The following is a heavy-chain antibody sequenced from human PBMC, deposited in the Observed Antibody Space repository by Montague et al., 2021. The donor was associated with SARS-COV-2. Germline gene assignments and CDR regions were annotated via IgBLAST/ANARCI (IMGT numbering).Heavy chain of an antibody. CDR2: IYYSGST. CDR1: GGPISSYY. J-gene: IGHJ4*02. V-gene: IGHV4-59*01. CDR3: ARVFPRWLQFDPYFDY. D-gene: IGHD5-24*01. Sequence: SETLSLTCTVSGGPISSYYWSWIRQPPGKGLEWIGYIYYSGSTHYNPSLKSRVTISVDTSKNQFSLKLSSVTAADTAVYYCARVFPRWLQFDPYFDYWGQGTLVTVSS.